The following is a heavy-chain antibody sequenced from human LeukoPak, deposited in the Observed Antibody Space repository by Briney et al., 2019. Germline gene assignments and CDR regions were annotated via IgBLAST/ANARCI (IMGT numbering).Heavy chain of an antibody. CDR3: ARERSMVRGVIGW. D-gene: IGHD3-10*01. J-gene: IGHJ4*02. Sequence: GGSLRLSCAASGFTFSSYGMSWVRQAPGKGLEWVSAISGSGGSTYYADSVKGRFTISRDNAKNSLYLQMNSLRAEDTAAYYCARERSMVRGVIGWWGQGTLVTVSS. CDR2: ISGSGGST. CDR1: GFTFSSYG. V-gene: IGHV3-23*01.